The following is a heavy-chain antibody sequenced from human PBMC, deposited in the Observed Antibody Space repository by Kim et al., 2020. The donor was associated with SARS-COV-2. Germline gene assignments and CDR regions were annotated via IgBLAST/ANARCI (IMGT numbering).Heavy chain of an antibody. Sequence: SETLSLTCAVYGGSFSGYYWSWIRQPPGKGLEWIGEINHSGSTNYNPSLKSRVTISVDTSKNQFSLKLSSVTAADTAVYYCARGRRSRYYDSSGYYCLDYWGQGTLVTVSS. CDR1: GGSFSGYY. CDR3: ARGRRSRYYDSSGYYCLDY. CDR2: INHSGST. V-gene: IGHV4-34*01. J-gene: IGHJ4*02. D-gene: IGHD3-22*01.